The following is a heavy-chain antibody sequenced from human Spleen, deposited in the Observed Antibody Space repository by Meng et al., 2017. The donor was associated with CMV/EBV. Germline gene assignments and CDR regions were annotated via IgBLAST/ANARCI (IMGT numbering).Heavy chain of an antibody. CDR3: ARRITIFGVETNWFDS. J-gene: IGHJ5*01. Sequence: YTFSNYYINWVRQATGQGLEWMGWINPNSGNTGYGQKFQGRLTMTRNTAINTAFMELTGLGSEDTAVYYCARRITIFGVETNWFDSWGRGTLVTVSS. CDR2: INPNSGNT. CDR1: YTFSNYY. D-gene: IGHD3-3*01. V-gene: IGHV1-8*01.